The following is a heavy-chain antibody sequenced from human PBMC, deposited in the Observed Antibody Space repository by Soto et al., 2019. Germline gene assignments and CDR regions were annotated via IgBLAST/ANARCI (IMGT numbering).Heavy chain of an antibody. J-gene: IGHJ3*02. D-gene: IGHD4-17*01. Sequence: QVQLQESGPGLVKPSQTLSLTCTVSGGSISSGDYYWSWIRQPPGKGLEWIGYIYYSGSTYYNPSLKSRVTIPVDTSKSQFSLKLSSVTAADTAVYYCASTTVVTPHAFDIWGQGTMVTVSS. V-gene: IGHV4-30-4*01. CDR2: IYYSGST. CDR3: ASTTVVTPHAFDI. CDR1: GGSISSGDYY.